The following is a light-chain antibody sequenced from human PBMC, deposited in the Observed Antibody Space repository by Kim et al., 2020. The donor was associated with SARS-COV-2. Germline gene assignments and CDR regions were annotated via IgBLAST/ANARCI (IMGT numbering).Light chain of an antibody. J-gene: IGLJ2*01. CDR3: FLSYRNYWV. V-gene: IGLV7-46*01. CDR1: SGPVTSGHY. Sequence: PGGTVTLTCGSSSGPVTSGHYPYWVQQKPGQAPKTLIYDTYNKHSWTPARFSGFLLGGRAGLTLSGAQSGDEADYYCFLSYRNYWVFGGGTQLTVL. CDR2: DTY.